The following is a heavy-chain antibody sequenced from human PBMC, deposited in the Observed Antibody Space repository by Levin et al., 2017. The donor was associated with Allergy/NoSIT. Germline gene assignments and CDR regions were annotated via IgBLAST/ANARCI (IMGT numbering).Heavy chain of an antibody. CDR2: IFYSGAT. Sequence: MSSETLSLTCTVSGGSISGSTYYWGWIRQSPGKGLEWIGTIFYSGATYYNPSLKSRVTISVDTSKNQFSLSLTSVTAADTAVYYCATLHWSLGYWGQGTLVTVSS. V-gene: IGHV4-39*01. D-gene: IGHD3-16*01. J-gene: IGHJ4*02. CDR1: GGSISGSTYY. CDR3: ATLHWSLGY.